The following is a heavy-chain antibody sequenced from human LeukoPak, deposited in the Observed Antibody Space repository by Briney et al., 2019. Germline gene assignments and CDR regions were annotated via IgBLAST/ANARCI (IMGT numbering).Heavy chain of an antibody. V-gene: IGHV3-9*01. Sequence: GGSLRLSCAASGFTFDDYAMHWVRQAPGKGLEWVSGISWNSGSIGYADSVKGRFTISRDNAKNSLYLQMNSLRAEDTALYYCSRTQPSGYSYGFYYFDYRGQGTLVTVSS. CDR3: SRTQPSGYSYGFYYFDY. D-gene: IGHD5-18*01. J-gene: IGHJ4*02. CDR2: ISWNSGSI. CDR1: GFTFDDYA.